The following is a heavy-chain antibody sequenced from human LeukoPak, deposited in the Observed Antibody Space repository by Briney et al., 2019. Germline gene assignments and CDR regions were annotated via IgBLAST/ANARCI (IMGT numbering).Heavy chain of an antibody. J-gene: IGHJ6*04. D-gene: IGHD6-13*01. V-gene: IGHV1-2*02. CDR3: ARDLYRLIAAAGTAWVVNY. CDR2: INPNSSGT. CDR1: GYTCSNYG. Sequence: ASVKVSCKASGYTCSNYGISWVRQAPGQGLEWMGLINPNSSGTNYAQKFQSRVTMTRDTSISTAYMELSRLRSDDTAVYYCARDLYRLIAAAGTAWVVNYWGKGTSVTVSS.